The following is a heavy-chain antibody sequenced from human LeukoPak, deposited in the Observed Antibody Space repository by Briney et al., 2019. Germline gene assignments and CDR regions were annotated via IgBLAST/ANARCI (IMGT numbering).Heavy chain of an antibody. D-gene: IGHD3-10*01. Sequence: GGSLRLSCAASGFTFSSYAMSWVRQAPGKGLEWVSAISGSGGSTYYADSAKGRFTISRDNSKNTLYLQMNSLRAEDTAVYYCAKQKITMVRGVTRILYYFDYWGQGTLVTVSS. CDR2: ISGSGGST. J-gene: IGHJ4*02. CDR1: GFTFSSYA. CDR3: AKQKITMVRGVTRILYYFDY. V-gene: IGHV3-23*01.